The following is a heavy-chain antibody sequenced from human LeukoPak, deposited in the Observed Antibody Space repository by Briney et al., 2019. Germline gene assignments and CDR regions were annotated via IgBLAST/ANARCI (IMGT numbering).Heavy chain of an antibody. CDR3: ARDNREIVVVPAAHYYYYYMDV. Sequence: GGSLRLSCAASGFTVSSNYMSWVRQAPGKGLEWVSVIYSGGSTYYADSVKGRFTISRDNSKNTLYLQMNSLRAEDTAVYYCARDNREIVVVPAAHYYYYYMDVWGQGTTVTVSS. J-gene: IGHJ6*03. CDR1: GFTVSSNY. D-gene: IGHD2-2*01. CDR2: IYSGGST. V-gene: IGHV3-53*01.